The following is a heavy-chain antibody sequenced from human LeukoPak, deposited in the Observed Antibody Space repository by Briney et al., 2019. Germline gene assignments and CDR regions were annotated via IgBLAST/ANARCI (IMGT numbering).Heavy chain of an antibody. J-gene: IGHJ4*02. CDR3: ARGSVTPDAGY. CDR2: VYYGGST. CDR1: SSPISGYY. D-gene: IGHD4-17*01. V-gene: IGHV4-59*01. Sequence: SETLSLTCTVSSSPISGYYWSWIRQPPGKGLEWIGYVYYGGSTDYNPSLGSRVTISVDTSKNQFSLKLSSVTAADTAVYYCARGSVTPDAGYWGQGTLVTVSS.